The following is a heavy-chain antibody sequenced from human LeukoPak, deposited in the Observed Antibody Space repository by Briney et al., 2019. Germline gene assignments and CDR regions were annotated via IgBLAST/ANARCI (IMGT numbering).Heavy chain of an antibody. CDR1: GFTFTTYW. CDR2: IKQDGTEK. V-gene: IGHV3-7*01. CDR3: ARGRSITIFGVALHQRYYMDV. Sequence: GGSLRLSCAASGFTFTTYWMSWVRQAPGKGLEWVANIKQDGTEKYYVDSVKGRFTISRGNAKKSLYLQMNSLRAEDTAVYYCARGRSITIFGVALHQRYYMDVWGKGTTVTVSS. J-gene: IGHJ6*03. D-gene: IGHD3-3*01.